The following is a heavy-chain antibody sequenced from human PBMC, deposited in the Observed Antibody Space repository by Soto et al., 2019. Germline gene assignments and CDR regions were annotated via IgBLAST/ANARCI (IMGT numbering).Heavy chain of an antibody. CDR1: GFTFSSYG. V-gene: IGHV3-30*03. CDR2: ISYDGSNK. CDR3: AGSWGGPNDNIDS. Sequence: HVQLVESGGGVVQPGRSLRLSCAASGFTFSSYGMHWVRQAPGKGLEWVAVISYDGSNKFYADSVKGRFTISRDNSKNTLYLQINRLRAEGTAMYYCAGSWGGPNDNIDSWGQGTLVTVSS. J-gene: IGHJ4*02. D-gene: IGHD6-13*01.